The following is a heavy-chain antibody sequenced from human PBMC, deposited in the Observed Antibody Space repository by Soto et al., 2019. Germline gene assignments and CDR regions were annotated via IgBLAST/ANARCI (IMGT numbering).Heavy chain of an antibody. D-gene: IGHD4-17*01. CDR3: ARDAVYGDGLWLAGY. J-gene: IGHJ4*01. CDR2: IYPSDSDI. CDR1: GYTLTSYW. Sequence: GESLKISCKGSGYTLTSYWIGWVRQMPGGGLEWMGVIYPSDSDIRYSPSFQGKVTISADKSITTAYLQWSSLRAEDTAVYYCARDAVYGDGLWLAGYWGHGTLVTVSS. V-gene: IGHV5-51*01.